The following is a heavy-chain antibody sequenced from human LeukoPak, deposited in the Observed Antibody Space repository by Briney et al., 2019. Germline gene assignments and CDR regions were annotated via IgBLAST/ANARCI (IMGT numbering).Heavy chain of an antibody. V-gene: IGHV3-21*01. CDR3: EAAGTVDY. J-gene: IGHJ4*02. CDR1: GFTFSSYS. Sequence: GGALRLSCAASGFTFSSYSMNWVRQAPGKGLEWVSSISSSSNYIYYADSVKGRFTISRDNAKNSLYLQMNSLRAEDTAVYYCEAAGTVDYWGQGTLVTVSS. D-gene: IGHD6-13*01. CDR2: ISSSSNYI.